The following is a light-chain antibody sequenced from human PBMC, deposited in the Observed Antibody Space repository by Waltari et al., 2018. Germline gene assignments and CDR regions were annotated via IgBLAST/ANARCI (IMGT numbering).Light chain of an antibody. J-gene: IGKJ1*01. CDR2: KAS. Sequence: DIQVTQSPSTLSASVGDRVTITCRASQSIVVWLAWYQQKPGKAPRLRIYKASSLESGVPSRCSGSASGTAFTLTISSLQADDFAAYYCLQYNSYPWTFGQGTTVEIK. V-gene: IGKV1-5*03. CDR1: QSIVVW. CDR3: LQYNSYPWT.